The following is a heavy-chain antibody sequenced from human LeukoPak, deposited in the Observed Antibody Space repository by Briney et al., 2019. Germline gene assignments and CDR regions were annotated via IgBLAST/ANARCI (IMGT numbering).Heavy chain of an antibody. CDR2: LDTRADT. CDR1: GLTFSIHD. CDR3: ATGRSRGWSYAFDI. Sequence: GGSLTLSCAASGLTFSIHDMHWLPQLTGKGLEGFASLDTRADTLYSHSLKGRFTISRENSKNSLSLQMHSLRAGDTAVYYCATGRSRGWSYAFDIWGRGRMVTVSS. V-gene: IGHV3-13*01. J-gene: IGHJ3*02. D-gene: IGHD6-19*01.